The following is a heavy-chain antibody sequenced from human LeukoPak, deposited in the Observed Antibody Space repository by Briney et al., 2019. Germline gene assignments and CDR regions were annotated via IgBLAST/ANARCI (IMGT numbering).Heavy chain of an antibody. CDR2: ISAYNGNT. V-gene: IGHV1-18*01. CDR3: ARDALYDFWSGYMDV. D-gene: IGHD3-3*01. Sequence: GASVKVSCKASGYTFTSYGISWVRQAPGQGLEWMGWISAYNGNTNYAQKLQGRVTMTTDTSTSTAYMELRSLRSDDTAVYYCARDALYDFWSGYMDVWGKGTTVTVSS. CDR1: GYTFTSYG. J-gene: IGHJ6*03.